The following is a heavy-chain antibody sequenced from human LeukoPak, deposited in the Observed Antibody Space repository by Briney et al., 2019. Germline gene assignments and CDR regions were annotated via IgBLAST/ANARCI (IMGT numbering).Heavy chain of an antibody. CDR2: ISAGATIT. Sequence: SGGSLRLSCAASGFTFRSNAMHWVRQAAGNGMEWVSGISAGATITYYADSVKGHFTISRDNSKNTLYLQMNTLRVEDTAMYYCAKGPTVSTFGYWGRGTLVTVSS. CDR3: AKGPTVSTFGY. D-gene: IGHD5/OR15-5a*01. J-gene: IGHJ4*02. V-gene: IGHV3-23*01. CDR1: GFTFRSNA.